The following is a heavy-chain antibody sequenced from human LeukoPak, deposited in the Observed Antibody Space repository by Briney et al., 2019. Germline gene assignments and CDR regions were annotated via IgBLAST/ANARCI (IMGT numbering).Heavy chain of an antibody. CDR3: TRDSSGYDSNDY. CDR1: GFTFGDYA. Sequence: PGRSLRLSCTASGFTFGDYAMSWVRQAPGKGLGWVGFIRSKAYGGTTEYAASVKGRFTISRDDSKSIAYLQMNSLKTEDTAVYYCTRDSSGYDSNDYWGQGTLVTVSS. CDR2: IRSKAYGGTT. V-gene: IGHV3-49*04. J-gene: IGHJ4*02. D-gene: IGHD5-12*01.